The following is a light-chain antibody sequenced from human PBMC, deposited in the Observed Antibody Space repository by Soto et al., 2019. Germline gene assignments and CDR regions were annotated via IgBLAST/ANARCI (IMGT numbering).Light chain of an antibody. Sequence: QSVLTQPPSMSGAPGQRVTISCTGSSSNIGAGYDVHWDQQHPGTAPKLLIFDNNNRPSGVPDRFSGSKSDTSASLAITGLQAEDEADYYGQSFDTSLSGFVVFGGGTKLTVL. CDR1: SSNIGAGYD. J-gene: IGLJ2*01. CDR3: QSFDTSLSGFVV. CDR2: DNN. V-gene: IGLV1-40*01.